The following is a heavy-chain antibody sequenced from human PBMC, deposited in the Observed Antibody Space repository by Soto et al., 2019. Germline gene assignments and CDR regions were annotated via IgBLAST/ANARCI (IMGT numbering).Heavy chain of an antibody. Sequence: SQTLSLTCAISGDSVSINSAAWNWIRQSPSRGLEWLGRTYYRSKWYNDYAVSVKSRITINPDTSKNQFSLQLNSVTPEDTAVYYCARSIAVAGTLRYYYGMDVWGQGTTVTVSS. J-gene: IGHJ6*02. V-gene: IGHV6-1*01. CDR1: GDSVSINSAA. CDR3: ARSIAVAGTLRYYYGMDV. D-gene: IGHD6-19*01. CDR2: TYYRSKWYN.